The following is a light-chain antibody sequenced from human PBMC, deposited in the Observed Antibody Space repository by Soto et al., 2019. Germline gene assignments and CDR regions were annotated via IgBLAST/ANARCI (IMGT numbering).Light chain of an antibody. J-gene: IGKJ4*01. Sequence: EIVLTQSPATLSLSPGERATLSCRASQSVSTYLAWYQQKPGQAPRLLIYDASNRATGIPARFSGSGSGTDFTLTISILEPEEFAVYYCQQGSNWPPGLTFGGGSKVEIK. CDR3: QQGSNWPPGLT. CDR1: QSVSTY. CDR2: DAS. V-gene: IGKV3-11*01.